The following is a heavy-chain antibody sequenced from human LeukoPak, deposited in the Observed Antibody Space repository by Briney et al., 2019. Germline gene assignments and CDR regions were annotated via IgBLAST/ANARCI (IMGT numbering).Heavy chain of an antibody. V-gene: IGHV3-74*01. CDR1: GFTVSSNY. J-gene: IGHJ5*02. CDR2: INSDGSST. D-gene: IGHD3-3*01. Sequence: GGSLRLSCAASGFTVSSNYMSWVRQAPGKGLVWVSRINSDGSSTSYADSVKGRFTISRDNAKNTLYLQMNSLRAEDTAVYYCARDRSDFWSGYYTGMNWFDPWGQGTLVTVSS. CDR3: ARDRSDFWSGYYTGMNWFDP.